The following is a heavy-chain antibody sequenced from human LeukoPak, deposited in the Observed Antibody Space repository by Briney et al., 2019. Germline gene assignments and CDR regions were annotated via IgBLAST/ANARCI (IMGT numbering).Heavy chain of an antibody. Sequence: PGGSLRLSCAAAGFTFSRQWMSWVRQAPGKGLERVSTLSHSGGDTYYADSVKGRFTISRDNSRNTLYLQMNSLRAEDAAVYYCAKVPSSDYGSGRPPFMDAWGQGTTVAISS. D-gene: IGHD3-10*01. CDR2: LSHSGGDT. CDR3: AKVPSSDYGSGRPPFMDA. J-gene: IGHJ6*02. CDR1: GFTFSRQW. V-gene: IGHV3-23*01.